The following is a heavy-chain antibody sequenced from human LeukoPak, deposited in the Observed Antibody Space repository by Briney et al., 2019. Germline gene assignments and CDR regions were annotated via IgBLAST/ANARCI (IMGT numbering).Heavy chain of an antibody. D-gene: IGHD1-26*01. J-gene: IGHJ6*02. V-gene: IGHV3-30*03. Sequence: GGSLRLSCAASGFTFSSYGMHWVRQAPGKGLEWVAVISYDGSNKYYADSVKGRFTISRDNSKNTLHLQMNSLRAEDTAVYYCARDSGSYSYYYYGMDVWGQGTTVTVSS. CDR2: ISYDGSNK. CDR1: GFTFSSYG. CDR3: ARDSGSYSYYYYGMDV.